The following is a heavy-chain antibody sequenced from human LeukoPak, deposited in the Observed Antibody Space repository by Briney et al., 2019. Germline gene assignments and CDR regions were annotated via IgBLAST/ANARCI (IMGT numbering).Heavy chain of an antibody. D-gene: IGHD1-26*01. CDR2: ISAYNGNT. V-gene: IGHV1-18*01. Sequence: ASVKVSCKASGYTFTSYGISWVRQAPGQGLEWMGWISAYNGNTNYAQKLQGRVTMTTDTSTSTAYMELRSLRSDDTAVYYCARSSKRLVGPELRVGSGGVDYWGQGTLVTVSS. CDR3: ARSSKRLVGPELRVGSGGVDY. J-gene: IGHJ4*02. CDR1: GYTFTSYG.